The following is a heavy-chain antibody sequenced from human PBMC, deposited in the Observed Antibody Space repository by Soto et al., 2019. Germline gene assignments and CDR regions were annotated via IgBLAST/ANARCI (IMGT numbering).Heavy chain of an antibody. V-gene: IGHV4-4*07. CDR2: IYMNGST. CDR1: DGPISSYY. CDR3: VRDGSSGWYYYGMDV. J-gene: IGHJ6*02. Sequence: SATLSLTSTVSDGPISSYYWSWIRQTAGKGLEWIGRIYMNGSTNYNPSLKSRVTVSVDTSKSQFSLMLNSVTAADTAVYYCVRDGSSGWYYYGMDVWGQGPPVTV. D-gene: IGHD6-19*01.